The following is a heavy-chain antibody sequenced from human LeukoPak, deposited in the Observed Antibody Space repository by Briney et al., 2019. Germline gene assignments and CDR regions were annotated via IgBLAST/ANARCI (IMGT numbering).Heavy chain of an antibody. CDR2: IYYSGST. V-gene: IGHV4-59*01. CDR3: ARRKQTTGKGYYYYYYMDV. J-gene: IGHJ6*03. D-gene: IGHD4-11*01. CDR1: GGSISSYY. Sequence: SETLSLTCTVSGGSISSYYWSWIRQPPGKGLEWIGYIYYSGSTNYNPSLKSRVTISVDTSKNQFSLKLSSVTAADTAVYYCARRKQTTGKGYYYYYYMDVWGKGTTVTVSS.